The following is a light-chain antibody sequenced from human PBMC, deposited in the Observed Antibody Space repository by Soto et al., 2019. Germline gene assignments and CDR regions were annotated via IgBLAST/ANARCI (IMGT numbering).Light chain of an antibody. CDR2: DNN. CDR3: GTLDSSLSAVV. Sequence: QAVVTQPPSVSAAPGQKVTISCSGSSSKSGNNYVSWYQQLPGTAPKLLSYDNNKRPPGIPDRFSGSKSGTSATLGITGLQTGDEAYYYCGTLDSSLSAVVFGGGTQPTVL. V-gene: IGLV1-51*01. CDR1: SSKSGNNY. J-gene: IGLJ2*01.